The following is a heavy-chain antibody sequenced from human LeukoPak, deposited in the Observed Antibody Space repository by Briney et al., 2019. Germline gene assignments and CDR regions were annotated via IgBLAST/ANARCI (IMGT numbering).Heavy chain of an antibody. CDR1: GFTFSSYE. J-gene: IGHJ4*02. CDR3: ARGAHIVVVTAISSDY. CDR2: ISSSGSTI. Sequence: GGSLRLSCAASGFTFSSYEMNWVRQAPGKGLEWVSYISSSGSTIYYADSVKGRFTISRDNAKNSLYLQMNSLRAEDTAVYYCARGAHIVVVTAISSDYWGQGTLVIVSS. D-gene: IGHD2-21*02. V-gene: IGHV3-48*03.